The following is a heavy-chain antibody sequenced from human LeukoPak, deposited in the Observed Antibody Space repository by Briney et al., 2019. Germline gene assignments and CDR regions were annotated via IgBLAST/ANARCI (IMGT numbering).Heavy chain of an antibody. D-gene: IGHD6-13*01. CDR1: GFTFSSYW. J-gene: IGHJ6*02. CDR3: ARGGSSWYPDYCYYGMDV. V-gene: IGHV3-7*01. Sequence: GGSLRLSCAASGFTFSSYWMSWVRQAPGKGLEWVANIKQDGSEKYYVDSVKGRFTISRDNAKNSLYLQMNSLRAEDTAVYYCARGGSSWYPDYCYYGMDVWGQGTTVTVSS. CDR2: IKQDGSEK.